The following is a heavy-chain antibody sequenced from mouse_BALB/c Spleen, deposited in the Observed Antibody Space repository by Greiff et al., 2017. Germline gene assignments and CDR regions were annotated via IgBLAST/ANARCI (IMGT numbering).Heavy chain of an antibody. Sequence: QVQLKQPGAELVKPGASVKLSCKASGYTFTSYWMHWVKQRPGQGLEWIGEIDPSDSYTNYNQKFKGKATLTVDKSSSTAYMQLSSLTSEDSAVYYCARWLLLYWYFDVWGAGTTVTVSS. CDR3: ARWLLLYWYFDV. CDR1: GYTFTSYW. V-gene: IGHV1-69*02. D-gene: IGHD2-3*01. J-gene: IGHJ1*01. CDR2: IDPSDSYT.